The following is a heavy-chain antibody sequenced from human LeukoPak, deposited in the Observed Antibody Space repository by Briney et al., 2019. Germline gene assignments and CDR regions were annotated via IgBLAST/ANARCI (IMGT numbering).Heavy chain of an antibody. Sequence: GASVKVSCKASGYTFTGHYIHWVRQAPGQGLEWMGWIKPDSGATNYAQKFQGRVTMTRDTSISTAHMELNRLTSDDTAVYYCARPEYRYGYIPDYWGQGTLVTVSS. CDR3: ARPEYRYGYIPDY. CDR2: IKPDSGAT. J-gene: IGHJ4*02. V-gene: IGHV1-2*02. D-gene: IGHD5-18*01. CDR1: GYTFTGHY.